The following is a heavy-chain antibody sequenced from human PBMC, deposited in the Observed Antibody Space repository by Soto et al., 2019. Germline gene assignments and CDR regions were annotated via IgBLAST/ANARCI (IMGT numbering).Heavy chain of an antibody. Sequence: QVQLVQSGPEVKKPGASVKVSCKASGYTFSNSGFSWMRQAPGQGLEWMGWISTYNGNTNYAQKFQGRLSMTTDTSTSTAFMDLRTLRSDDTAVYYCARDEYNNGRNWLNPWGQGTLVTVTS. V-gene: IGHV1-18*01. CDR3: ARDEYNNGRNWLNP. CDR1: GYTFSNSG. D-gene: IGHD2-8*01. CDR2: ISTYNGNT. J-gene: IGHJ5*02.